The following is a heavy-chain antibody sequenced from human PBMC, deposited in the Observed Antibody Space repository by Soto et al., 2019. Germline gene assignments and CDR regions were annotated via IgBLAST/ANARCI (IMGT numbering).Heavy chain of an antibody. CDR2: IYPGDSDT. V-gene: IGHV5-51*01. J-gene: IGHJ6*02. CDR3: AGLFVTMVRGRVYYYGMDV. Sequence: RGECLKSSCKGSGYSFTSDWIGWVRQMPGKGLEWMGIIYPGDSDTRYSPSFQGQVTISADKSISTAYLQWSSLKASDTAMYYCAGLFVTMVRGRVYYYGMDVWGQGTTVTVSS. D-gene: IGHD3-10*01. CDR1: GYSFTSDW.